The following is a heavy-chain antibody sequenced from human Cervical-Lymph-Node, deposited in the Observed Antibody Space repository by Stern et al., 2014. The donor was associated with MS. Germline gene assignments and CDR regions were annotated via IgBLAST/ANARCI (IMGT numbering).Heavy chain of an antibody. D-gene: IGHD4-11*01. CDR3: ARGVTAVTNYVPNWCFDL. CDR2: VYYSGIT. CDR1: GGSITNRDY. V-gene: IGHV4-39*02. Sequence: QLQLQESGPGLVKPSETLSLTCTVSGGSITNRDYWGWIRQSPGKGLEWIGSVYYSGITYYRPSLKSRATKSIDTSRNQFLLRLTSGTATDTAVYFCARGVTAVTNYVPNWCFDLWGRGTLVTVSS. J-gene: IGHJ2*01.